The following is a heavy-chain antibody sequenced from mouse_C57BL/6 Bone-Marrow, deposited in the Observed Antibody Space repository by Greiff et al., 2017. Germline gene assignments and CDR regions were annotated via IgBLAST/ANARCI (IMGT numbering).Heavy chain of an antibody. Sequence: QVQLQQSGAELARPGASVKLSCKASGYTFTSYGISWVKQRTGQGLEWIGEIYPRSGTPYYNEQFKGKATLTADKSSSPAYVELRSLTSEDSAVDFCAREMTTGYYAMDYWGQGTSVTVSS. CDR2: IYPRSGTP. CDR3: AREMTTGYYAMDY. D-gene: IGHD2-4*01. CDR1: GYTFTSYG. V-gene: IGHV1-81*01. J-gene: IGHJ4*01.